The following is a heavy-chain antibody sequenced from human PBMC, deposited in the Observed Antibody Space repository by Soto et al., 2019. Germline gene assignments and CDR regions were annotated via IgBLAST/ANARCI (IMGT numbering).Heavy chain of an antibody. D-gene: IGHD1-1*01. V-gene: IGHV4-34*01. CDR2: INESGST. Sequence: QVQLQQWGAGLVKPSETLSLSCAVYGQSFSGHSWAWIRQSPGKGLDWIGEINESGSTYYNPSLKSRVTISADTSKNQFSLKLSSVSAADTAVYFCARGSGIVALPGELEDVNYDYWGQGTLVNVSS. J-gene: IGHJ4*02. CDR1: GQSFSGHS. CDR3: ARGSGIVALPGELEDVNYDY.